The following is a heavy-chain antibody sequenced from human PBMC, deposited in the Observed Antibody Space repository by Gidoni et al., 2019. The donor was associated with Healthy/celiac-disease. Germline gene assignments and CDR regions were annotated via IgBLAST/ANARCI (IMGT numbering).Heavy chain of an antibody. CDR1: GYTFTSYA. J-gene: IGHJ4*02. CDR2: INAGNGNT. CDR3: ARVGATVTTALDY. D-gene: IGHD4-17*01. Sequence: QVQLVQSGAEVKKPGASVTVSCKASGYTFTSYAMHWVRQAPGQRLEWMGWINAGNGNTKYSQKFQGRVTITRDTSASTAYMELSSLRSEDTAVYYCARVGATVTTALDYWGQGTLVTVSS. V-gene: IGHV1-3*01.